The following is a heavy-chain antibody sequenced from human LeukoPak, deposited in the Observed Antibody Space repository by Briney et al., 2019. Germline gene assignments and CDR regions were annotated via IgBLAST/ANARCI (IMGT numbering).Heavy chain of an antibody. D-gene: IGHD1-7*01. J-gene: IGHJ6*02. CDR2: IYHSGST. Sequence: SETLSLTCAVSGGSISSGGYSWSWIRQPPGKGLEWIGYIYHSGSTYYNPSLKSRVTISVDRSKNQFSLKLSSVTAADTAVYYCARDNWNYGSSMDVWGQGTTVTVSS. CDR1: GGSISSGGYS. CDR3: ARDNWNYGSSMDV. V-gene: IGHV4-30-2*01.